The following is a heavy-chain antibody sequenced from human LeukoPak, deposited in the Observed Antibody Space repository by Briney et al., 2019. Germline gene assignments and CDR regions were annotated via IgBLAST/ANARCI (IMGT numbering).Heavy chain of an antibody. CDR2: ISSSSSYI. CDR3: ARGYSYGSGRVGYFDY. V-gene: IGHV3-21*01. Sequence: GGSLRLSCAASGFTLSSYSMNWVRQAPGKGLEWVASISSSSSYIYYADSVKGRFAISRDNAKQSLYLQMNSLRAEDRAVYYCARGYSYGSGRVGYFDYWGQGTLVTVSS. CDR1: GFTLSSYS. D-gene: IGHD5-18*01. J-gene: IGHJ4*02.